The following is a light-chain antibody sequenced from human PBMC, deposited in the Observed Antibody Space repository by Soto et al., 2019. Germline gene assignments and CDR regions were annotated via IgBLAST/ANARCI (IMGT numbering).Light chain of an antibody. CDR2: KTS. Sequence: DIPMTQSPSTLSASVGDRVTITCRASQSINSWLAWYQQKPGRAPKLLIYKTSTLESGVPSRFSGSGSGTEFTLTISSLQPDDFATYYCQQYNSYHFTFGPGTKVDIK. J-gene: IGKJ3*01. CDR1: QSINSW. V-gene: IGKV1-5*03. CDR3: QQYNSYHFT.